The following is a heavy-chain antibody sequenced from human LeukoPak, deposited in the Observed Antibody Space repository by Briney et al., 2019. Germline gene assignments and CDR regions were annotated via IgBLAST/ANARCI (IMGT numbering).Heavy chain of an antibody. CDR3: AKGKYYYDSSGRDAFDI. CDR1: GFTVSSNY. D-gene: IGHD3-22*01. CDR2: IYSGGST. V-gene: IGHV3-53*05. Sequence: PGGSLRLSCAASGFTVSSNYMSWVRQAPGKGLEWVSVIYSGGSTYYSDSVRGRFTISRDNSKNTLYLQMNSLRAEDTAVYYCAKGKYYYDSSGRDAFDIWGQGTMVTVSS. J-gene: IGHJ3*02.